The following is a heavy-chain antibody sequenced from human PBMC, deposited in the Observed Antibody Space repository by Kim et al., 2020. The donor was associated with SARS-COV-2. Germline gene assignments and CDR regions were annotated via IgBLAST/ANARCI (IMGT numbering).Heavy chain of an antibody. Sequence: GGSLRLSCAASGFTFSSYWMSWVRQAPGKGLEWVANIKQDGSEKYYVDSVKGRFTISRDNAKNSLYLQMNSLRAEDTAVYYCARDRGLDGYKLKAFDYWGQGTLVTVSS. CDR3: ARDRGLDGYKLKAFDY. V-gene: IGHV3-7*01. CDR2: IKQDGSEK. J-gene: IGHJ4*02. CDR1: GFTFSSYW. D-gene: IGHD3-10*01.